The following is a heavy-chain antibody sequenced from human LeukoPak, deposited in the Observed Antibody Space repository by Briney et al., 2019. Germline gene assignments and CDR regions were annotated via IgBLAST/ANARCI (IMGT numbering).Heavy chain of an antibody. CDR1: GYTFTSYG. CDR2: IGAYNGNT. J-gene: IGHJ4*02. V-gene: IGHV1-18*01. CDR3: ARDLPNCSGGSCYSFYFDY. D-gene: IGHD2-15*01. Sequence: GASVKVSCKASGYTFTSYGISWVRQAPGQGLEWMGWIGAYNGNTNYAQKLQGRVTMTTDTSTSTAYMELRSLRSDDTAVYYCARDLPNCSGGSCYSFYFDYWGQGTLVTVSS.